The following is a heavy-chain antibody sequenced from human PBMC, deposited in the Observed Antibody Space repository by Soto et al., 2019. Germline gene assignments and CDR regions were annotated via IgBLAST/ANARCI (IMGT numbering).Heavy chain of an antibody. CDR2: IHSSGST. CDR3: ARANGDLYFDY. V-gene: IGHV4-59*01. J-gene: IGHJ4*02. Sequence: SETLSLTCTVSGGSISRYYWSWIRQPPGKGLEWIGYIHSSGSTNYDPSLKSRVTISVDTSKNQFSLKLSSVTAADTAVYYCARANGDLYFDYWGQGTLVTVSS. CDR1: GGSISRYY. D-gene: IGHD4-17*01.